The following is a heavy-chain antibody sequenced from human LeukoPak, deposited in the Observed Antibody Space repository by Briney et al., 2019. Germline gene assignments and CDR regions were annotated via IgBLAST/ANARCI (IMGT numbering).Heavy chain of an antibody. CDR2: ISGSGGST. CDR3: AKDSGHDILTGYYDNWFDP. V-gene: IGHV3-23*01. D-gene: IGHD3-9*01. J-gene: IGHJ5*02. CDR1: GFTFSSYA. Sequence: GGSLRLSCAASGFTFSSYAMSWVRQAPGKGLEWVSAISGSGGSTYYADSVKGRFTISRDNSKNTLYLQMNSLRAEDTAVYYCAKDSGHDILTGYYDNWFDPWGQGTLVTVSS.